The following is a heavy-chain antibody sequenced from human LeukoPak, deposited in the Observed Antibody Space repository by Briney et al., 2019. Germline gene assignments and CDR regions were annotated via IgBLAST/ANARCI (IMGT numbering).Heavy chain of an antibody. CDR1: GFTFSGFA. CDR2: ISYDGRNK. Sequence: GGSLRLSCAASGFTFSGFAMHWVRQAPGMGLEWVAVISYDGRNKYYAGSMKGRFTISRDNSKNTLYLHMNSLRVDDTAIYYCARDGGADYFENSGYYYFDPWGLGTLVTVSS. V-gene: IGHV3-30*04. CDR3: ARDGGADYFENSGYYYFDP. D-gene: IGHD3-22*01. J-gene: IGHJ4*02.